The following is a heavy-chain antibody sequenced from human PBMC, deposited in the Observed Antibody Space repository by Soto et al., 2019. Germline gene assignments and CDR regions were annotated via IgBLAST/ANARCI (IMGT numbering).Heavy chain of an antibody. Sequence: QVQLVQSGAEVKKPGSSVKVSCKASGDTFNFYTINWVRQAPGLGLEWMGRFNPILSFSNSALKFQGRVTLTADKPTSTAYMGLSSVRSEDTAIYYCAPSFGSGSRAFDYWGQGALVTVSS. D-gene: IGHD3-10*01. J-gene: IGHJ4*02. CDR3: APSFGSGSRAFDY. V-gene: IGHV1-69*02. CDR2: FNPILSFS. CDR1: GDTFNFYT.